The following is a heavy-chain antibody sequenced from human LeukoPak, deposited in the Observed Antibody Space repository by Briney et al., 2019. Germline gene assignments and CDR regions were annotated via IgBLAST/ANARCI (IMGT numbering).Heavy chain of an antibody. Sequence: GGSLRLSCAASGFTFSSYSMNWVRQAPGKGLEWVSYISSSSSTIYYADSVKGRFTISRDNAKNSLYLQMNSLRAEDTALYYCATYGSGSGTFFDSWGQGTLVTVSS. J-gene: IGHJ4*01. CDR3: ATYGSGSGTFFDS. CDR1: GFTFSSYS. CDR2: ISSSSSTI. V-gene: IGHV3-48*04. D-gene: IGHD3-10*01.